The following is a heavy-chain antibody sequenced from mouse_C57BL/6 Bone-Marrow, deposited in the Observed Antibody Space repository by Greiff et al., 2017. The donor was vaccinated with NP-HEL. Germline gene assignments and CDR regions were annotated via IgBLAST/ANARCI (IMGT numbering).Heavy chain of an antibody. J-gene: IGHJ4*01. CDR3: ATYPYAMDD. CDR2: IWRGGST. CDR1: GFSFTSYG. Sequence: VQLQQSGPGLVQPSQSLSITCTVSGFSFTSYGVHWVRQSPGKGLEWLGVIWRGGSTDYNAAFMSRLSITKDNSTSHVFFKMNSLQADDTAIYCCATYPYAMDDWGKGTSVTVSS. V-gene: IGHV2-5*01. D-gene: IGHD2-10*01.